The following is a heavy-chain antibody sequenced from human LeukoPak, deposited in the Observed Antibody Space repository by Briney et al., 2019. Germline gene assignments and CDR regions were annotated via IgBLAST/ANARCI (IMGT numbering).Heavy chain of an antibody. Sequence: GGSLRLSCAASRFTFSGSAMHWVRQASGKGLEWVGRIRSKANSYATAYAASVKGRFTISRDDSKNTAYLQMNSLKTEDTAVYYCTTNYGELDYWGQGTLVTVSS. D-gene: IGHD4-17*01. V-gene: IGHV3-73*01. CDR3: TTNYGELDY. J-gene: IGHJ4*02. CDR2: IRSKANSYAT. CDR1: RFTFSGSA.